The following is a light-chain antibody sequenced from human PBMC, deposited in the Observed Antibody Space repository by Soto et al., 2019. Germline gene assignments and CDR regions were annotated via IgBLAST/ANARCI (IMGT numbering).Light chain of an antibody. CDR1: SSNIGTNA. CDR3: AAWDDSLNGYV. Sequence: QSVLTQPPSASGNPGQRVTISCSGGSSNIGTNAVNWYQQLPGTAPKLLIYNNNQRPSGVPDRFSGSKSGTSASLAISGLQSEDEADYYCAAWDDSLNGYVFGTGTKVTDL. V-gene: IGLV1-44*01. CDR2: NNN. J-gene: IGLJ1*01.